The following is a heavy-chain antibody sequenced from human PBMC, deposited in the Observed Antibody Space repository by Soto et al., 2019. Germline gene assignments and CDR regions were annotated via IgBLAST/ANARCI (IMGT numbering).Heavy chain of an antibody. V-gene: IGHV3-9*01. D-gene: IGHD3-10*01. Sequence: EVQLVESGGGLLQPGTSKRLSCAASGFTFDDYAMHWVRQAPGKGLEWVSGISWNSGSIGYADSVKGRFTISRVNAKNSLYLQMNSVRAEDTAVYYCAKEESGWGQGTLVTVSS. CDR1: GFTFDDYA. J-gene: IGHJ4*02. CDR2: ISWNSGSI. CDR3: AKEESG.